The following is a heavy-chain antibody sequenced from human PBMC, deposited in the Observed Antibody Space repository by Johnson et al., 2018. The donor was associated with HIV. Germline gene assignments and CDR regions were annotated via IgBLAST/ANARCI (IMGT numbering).Heavy chain of an antibody. D-gene: IGHD3-16*01. CDR3: AKAPSMGADGFDI. J-gene: IGHJ3*02. Sequence: VQLVESGGGLVQPGRSLRLSCAASGFTFDDYAMHWVRQAPGKGLEWVAGISWNSGGIGYADSVKGRFNISRDNSKNALYLQMNSLRAEDTAVYYCAKAPSMGADGFDIWGQGTMVTVSS. V-gene: IGHV3-9*01. CDR2: ISWNSGGI. CDR1: GFTFDDYA.